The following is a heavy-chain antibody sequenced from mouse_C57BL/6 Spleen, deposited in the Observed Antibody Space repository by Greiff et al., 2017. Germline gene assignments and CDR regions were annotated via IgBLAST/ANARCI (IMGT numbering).Heavy chain of an antibody. V-gene: IGHV1-59*01. D-gene: IGHD2-2*01. CDR2: IDPSDSYT. CDR3: ARSAYGYDGYYYAMDY. J-gene: IGHJ4*01. Sequence: QVQLKQPGAELVRPGTSVKLSCKASGYTFTSYWMHWVKQRPGQGLEWIGVIDPSDSYTNYNQKFKGKATLTVDTSSSTAYMQLSSLTSEDSAVYYCARSAYGYDGYYYAMDYWGQGTSVTVSS. CDR1: GYTFTSYW.